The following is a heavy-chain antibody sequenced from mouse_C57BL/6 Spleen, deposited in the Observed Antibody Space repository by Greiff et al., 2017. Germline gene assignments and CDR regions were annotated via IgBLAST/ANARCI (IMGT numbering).Heavy chain of an antibody. Sequence: QVQLQPPGAELVRPGSSVKLSCKASGYTFTSYLLHWVKQRPIHGLEWIGNLDPSYSATQYNQKFKDKATLTGDKSSSKAYMQLSSLTSEDSAVYYCARGVNYGSSNFDYWGQSNTLTVSS. D-gene: IGHD1-1*01. J-gene: IGHJ2*01. V-gene: IGHV1-52*01. CDR3: ARGVNYGSSNFDY. CDR2: LDPSYSAT. CDR1: GYTFTSYL.